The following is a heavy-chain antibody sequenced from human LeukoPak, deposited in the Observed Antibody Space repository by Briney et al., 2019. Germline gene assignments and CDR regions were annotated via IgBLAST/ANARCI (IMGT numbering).Heavy chain of an antibody. CDR1: GGSMSSYY. Sequence: SETLSLTCTVSGGSMSSYYWSWIRQSPGKGLKWIGYIYYSGGTKYNPSLKSRVTISVDTSKSQFSLKLSSVTAADTAVYYCARRGGSSSSRPFDYWGQGTLVTVSS. V-gene: IGHV4-59*08. D-gene: IGHD6-6*01. CDR2: IYYSGGT. J-gene: IGHJ4*02. CDR3: ARRGGSSSSRPFDY.